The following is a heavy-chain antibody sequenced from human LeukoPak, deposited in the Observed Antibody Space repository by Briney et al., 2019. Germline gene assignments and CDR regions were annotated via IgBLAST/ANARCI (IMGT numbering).Heavy chain of an antibody. D-gene: IGHD1-26*01. CDR2: ILTSGTT. Sequence: SETLSLTCSVSNGSISSYHWSWVRQPPGKGLEWIGYILTSGTTNYNPSLKSRLTISVDTSKNQFTLKLSSVTAADTAVYYCARLRVSRSYLYYFDYWGQGTLVTVSS. J-gene: IGHJ4*02. CDR1: NGSISSYH. CDR3: ARLRVSRSYLYYFDY. V-gene: IGHV4-4*09.